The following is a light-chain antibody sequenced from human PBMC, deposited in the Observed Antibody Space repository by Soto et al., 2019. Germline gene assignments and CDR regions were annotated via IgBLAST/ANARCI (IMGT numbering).Light chain of an antibody. CDR1: QSVSSNY. J-gene: IGKJ1*01. Sequence: DIVLKQSPGTLSVYPGERGNVYCMSSQSVSSNYLAWYQQKPGQAPRLLIYGAFKRATGIPDRFSGSGSGTDFTLTISRMEPEDFAVYCCQQYGSSPRTCGKGTKVDIK. CDR3: QQYGSSPRT. CDR2: GAF. V-gene: IGKV3-20*01.